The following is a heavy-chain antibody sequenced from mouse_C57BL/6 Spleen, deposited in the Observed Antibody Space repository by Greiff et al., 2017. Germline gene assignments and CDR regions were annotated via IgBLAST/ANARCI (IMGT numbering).Heavy chain of an antibody. CDR2: ISGGGGNT. CDR1: GFTFSSYT. V-gene: IGHV5-9*01. Sequence: EVHLVESGGGLVKPGGSLKLSCAASGFTFSSYTMSWVRQTPEKRLEWVATISGGGGNTYYPDSVKGRFTISRDNAKNTLYLQMSSLRSEDTALYYCARGYYGAMDYWGQGTSVTVSS. D-gene: IGHD1-1*01. J-gene: IGHJ4*01. CDR3: ARGYYGAMDY.